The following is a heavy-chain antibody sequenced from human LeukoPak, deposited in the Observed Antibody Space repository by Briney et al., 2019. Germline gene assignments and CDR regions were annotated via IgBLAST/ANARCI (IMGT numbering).Heavy chain of an antibody. J-gene: IGHJ4*02. CDR1: GFIVGSNY. D-gene: IGHD4-11*01. CDR3: ARGRQCDY. CDR2: IYSGGTA. Sequence: GGSLRLSCVASGFIVGSNYMSWVRQAPGKGLEWISIIYSGGTAFYADSVKGRFTISRDNSKNTLYLQMNSLRADDTAMYYCARGRQCDYWGQGTLVTVSS. V-gene: IGHV3-53*01.